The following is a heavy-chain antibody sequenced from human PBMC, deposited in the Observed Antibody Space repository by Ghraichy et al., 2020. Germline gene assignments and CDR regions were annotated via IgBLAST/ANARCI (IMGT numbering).Heavy chain of an antibody. CDR1: GFTFSNYW. V-gene: IGHV3-74*01. D-gene: IGHD4-17*01. J-gene: IGHJ3*02. Sequence: GGSLRLSCAASGFTFSNYWMHWVRQAPGKGLVWVSRLNSDGSSTTYADSVKGRITISRDNAKNTLFLQMNSLRAEDTAVYYCAREGNYVDYHAAFDIWGQGTMVTVSS. CDR2: LNSDGSST. CDR3: AREGNYVDYHAAFDI.